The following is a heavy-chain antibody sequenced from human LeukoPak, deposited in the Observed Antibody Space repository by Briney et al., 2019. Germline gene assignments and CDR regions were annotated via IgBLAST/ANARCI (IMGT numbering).Heavy chain of an antibody. Sequence: ASVKVSCKASGYTFTGYYMHWVRQAPGQGLEWMGWINPNSGGTNYAQKVQGRVTMTSDTSTRTAYMELRSLTSDDTAVYYCARITMVRGVIFDWYFDLWGRGTLVTVSS. CDR1: GYTFTGYY. D-gene: IGHD3-10*01. J-gene: IGHJ2*01. CDR3: ARITMVRGVIFDWYFDL. CDR2: INPNSGGT. V-gene: IGHV1-2*02.